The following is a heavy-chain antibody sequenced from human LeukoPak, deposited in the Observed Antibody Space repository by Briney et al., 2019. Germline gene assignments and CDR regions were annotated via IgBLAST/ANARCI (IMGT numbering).Heavy chain of an antibody. CDR2: ISGSGGST. CDR3: AKDGMGIAVAGTIFDY. V-gene: IGHV3-23*01. CDR1: GFTFSSYA. J-gene: IGHJ4*02. D-gene: IGHD6-19*01. Sequence: PGGSLRLSCAASGFTFSSYAMSWVRQAPGKGLEWVSGISGSGGSTYNAGSVKGRFTISRDNSKNTLYLQMNSLRAEDTALYYCAKDGMGIAVAGTIFDYWGQGTLVTVSS.